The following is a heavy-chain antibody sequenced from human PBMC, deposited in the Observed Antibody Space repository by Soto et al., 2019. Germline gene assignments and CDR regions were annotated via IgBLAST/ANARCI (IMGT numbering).Heavy chain of an antibody. J-gene: IGHJ4*02. CDR2: VYHSGGT. Sequence: SETLSLTCAVSGGSISSSNWWSWVRQPPGKGLEWIGEVYHSGGTNYNPSLKSRVTISVDKSKNQFSLKLSSVTAADTAVYYCASLGYCSSTSCLKSNDYWGQGTLVTVSS. CDR3: ASLGYCSSTSCLKSNDY. V-gene: IGHV4-4*02. D-gene: IGHD2-2*01. CDR1: GGSISSSNW.